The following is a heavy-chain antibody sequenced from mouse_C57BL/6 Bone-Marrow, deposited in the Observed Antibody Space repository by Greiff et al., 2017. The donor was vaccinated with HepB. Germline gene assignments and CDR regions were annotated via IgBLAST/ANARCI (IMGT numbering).Heavy chain of an antibody. CDR2: IYPRDGST. J-gene: IGHJ4*01. V-gene: IGHV1-78*01. CDR1: GYTFTDHT. D-gene: IGHD1-1*01. CDR3: ARRIYYYGSSFLYYYAMDY. Sequence: QVQLQQSDAELVKPGASVKISCKVSGYTFTDHTIHWMKQRPEQGLEWIGYIYPRDGSTKYNEKFKGKATLTADKSSSTAYMQLNSLTSEDSAVYFCARRIYYYGSSFLYYYAMDYWGQGTSVTVSS.